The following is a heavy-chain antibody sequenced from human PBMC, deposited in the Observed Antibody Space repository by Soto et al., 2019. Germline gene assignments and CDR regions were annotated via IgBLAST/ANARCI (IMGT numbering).Heavy chain of an antibody. CDR3: ASTFRDERFGGVSIDY. Sequence: QVQLVESGGGVVQPGRSLRLSCAVSGFTFSSYAMHWVRQAPGKGLEWVAVISYDGSNKYYADSVKGRFTISRDNSKNTLYLQMNSLRAEDTAVYYCASTFRDERFGGVSIDYWGQGTLVTVSS. CDR2: ISYDGSNK. J-gene: IGHJ4*02. D-gene: IGHD3-16*01. V-gene: IGHV3-30-3*01. CDR1: GFTFSSYA.